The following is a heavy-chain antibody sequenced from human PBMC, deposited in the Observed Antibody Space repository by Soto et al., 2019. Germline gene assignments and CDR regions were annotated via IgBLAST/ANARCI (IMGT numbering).Heavy chain of an antibody. CDR2: ISCDGGSK. CDR1: GFTFSSYA. D-gene: IGHD3-3*01. CDR3: AKDGPRLRFLEWAFDY. Sequence: GGSLRLSCSASGFTFSSYAMHWVRQAPGKGLEYVSAISCDGGSKYYADSVKGRFTISRDNSKNTLYLQMNSLRAEDTAVYYCAKDGPRLRFLEWAFDYWGQGTLVTVSS. V-gene: IGHV3-64*04. J-gene: IGHJ4*02.